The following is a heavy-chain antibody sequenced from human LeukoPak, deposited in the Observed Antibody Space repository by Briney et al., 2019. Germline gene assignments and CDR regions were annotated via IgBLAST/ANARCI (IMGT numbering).Heavy chain of an antibody. J-gene: IGHJ3*02. CDR3: TRHTPGDAFDI. V-gene: IGHV3-73*01. CDR2: IRSKANSYAT. CDR1: GFTFSGSA. D-gene: IGHD3-16*01. Sequence: GGSLRLSCAAPGFTFSGSAMHWVRQASGKGLEWVGRIRSKANSYATAYAASVKGRFTISRDDSKNTAYLQMNSLKTEDTAVYYCTRHTPGDAFDIWGQGTMVTVSS.